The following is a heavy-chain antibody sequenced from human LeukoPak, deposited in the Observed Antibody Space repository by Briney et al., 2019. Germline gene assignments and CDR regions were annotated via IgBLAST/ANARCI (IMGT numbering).Heavy chain of an antibody. Sequence: PGGSLRLSCAASGFIFDDYGLTWVRQAPGKGLEWVSGINWNGVTTSYSDSVKGRFTISRDNAKNSLYLQMNSLRAEDTALYYCARDRSMTHFDYWGQGTLVTVSS. CDR3: ARDRSMTHFDY. J-gene: IGHJ4*02. V-gene: IGHV3-20*04. CDR2: INWNGVTT. CDR1: GFIFDDYG.